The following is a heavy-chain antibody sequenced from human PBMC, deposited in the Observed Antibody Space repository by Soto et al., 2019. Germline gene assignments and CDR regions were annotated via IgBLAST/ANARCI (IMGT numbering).Heavy chain of an antibody. J-gene: IGHJ6*02. Sequence: GGSLRLSCAASGFTFSSYAMHWVRQAPGKGLEWVAVISYDGSNKYYADSVKGRFTISRDNSKNTLYLQMNSLRAEDTAVYYCARDVAAGGYYYYGMDVWGQGTTVTVSS. D-gene: IGHD6-13*01. CDR1: GFTFSSYA. CDR3: ARDVAAGGYYYYGMDV. CDR2: ISYDGSNK. V-gene: IGHV3-30-3*01.